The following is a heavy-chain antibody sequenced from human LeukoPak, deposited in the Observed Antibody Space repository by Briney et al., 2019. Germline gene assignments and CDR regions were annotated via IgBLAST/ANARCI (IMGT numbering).Heavy chain of an antibody. CDR2: ISGSGGST. Sequence: GGSLRLSCAASGFPFNNAWMSWVRQAPGKGLEWVSGISGSGGSTYYADSVKGRFTISRDNSKKTLYLQMNSLRAEDTAVHYCAKMEAWTTVTGSGVDYWGQGTLVTVSS. CDR1: GFPFNNAW. CDR3: AKMEAWTTVTGSGVDY. D-gene: IGHD4-17*01. J-gene: IGHJ4*02. V-gene: IGHV3-23*01.